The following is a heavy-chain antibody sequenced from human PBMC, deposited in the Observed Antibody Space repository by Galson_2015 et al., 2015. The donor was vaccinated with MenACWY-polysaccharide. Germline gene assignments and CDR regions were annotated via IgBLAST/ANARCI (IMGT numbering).Heavy chain of an antibody. D-gene: IGHD2-2*01. CDR1: SGSISSRGHH. CDR2: VYYSGNT. V-gene: IGHV4-39*01. J-gene: IGHJ3*02. CDR3: ARAPTPYCSSTSCFNKYAFEI. Sequence: ETLSLTCTVSSGSISSRGHHWGWIRQPPGKGLEWIGIVYYSGNTYYNPSLESRVTISVDTSKNQFSLKLNSVTAADTALYYCARAPTPYCSSTSCFNKYAFEIWGQGTMVTVSS.